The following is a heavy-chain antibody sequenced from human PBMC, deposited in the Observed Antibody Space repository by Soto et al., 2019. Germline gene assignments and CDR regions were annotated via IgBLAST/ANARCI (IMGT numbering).Heavy chain of an antibody. Sequence: QLQLVQSAAEVKKPGASVRVSCKAYGYTFIKYGISWIRQAPEQGLEWMGWIKVDSGYTNYAQKFQGRVTMTADTSADTAFMELRSLRLYDTAVYFWSTSYATGFDPWGQGTLVSVSS. V-gene: IGHV1-18*04. CDR2: IKVDSGYT. J-gene: IGHJ5*02. D-gene: IGHD4-17*01. CDR3: STSYATGFDP. CDR1: GYTFIKYG.